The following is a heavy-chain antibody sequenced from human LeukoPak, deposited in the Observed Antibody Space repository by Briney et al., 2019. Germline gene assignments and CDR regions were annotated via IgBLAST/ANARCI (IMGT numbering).Heavy chain of an antibody. CDR3: AIHPGLGGATRSDY. D-gene: IGHD1-26*01. CDR2: IWYDGSNK. V-gene: IGHV3-33*01. J-gene: IGHJ4*02. Sequence: GSPRLSLAASGFHLQSHGMPWVRQAPGKGLEGVGVIWYDGSNKYYADSVKGRFTISRDNSKNTLYLQMNSLRAEDTAVYYCAIHPGLGGATRSDYWGQGTLVTVSS. CDR1: GFHLQSHG.